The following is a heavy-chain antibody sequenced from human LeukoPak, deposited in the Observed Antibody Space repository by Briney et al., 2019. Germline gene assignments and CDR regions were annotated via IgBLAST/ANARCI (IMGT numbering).Heavy chain of an antibody. J-gene: IGHJ6*02. CDR3: ARDLGLPRFSYYYYGMDV. Sequence: SETLSLTCTVSGGSISSSSYYWGWIRQPPEKGLEWIGSIYYSGSTYYNPSLKSRVTISVDTSKNQFSLKLSSVTAADTAVYYCARDLGLPRFSYYYYGMDVWGQGTTVTVSS. CDR2: IYYSGST. V-gene: IGHV4-39*07. CDR1: GGSISSSSYY.